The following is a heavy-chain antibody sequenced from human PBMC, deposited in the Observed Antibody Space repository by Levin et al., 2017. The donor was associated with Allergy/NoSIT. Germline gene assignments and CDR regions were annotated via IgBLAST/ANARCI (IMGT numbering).Heavy chain of an antibody. CDR1: GFTFSNYA. CDR3: ARDLAYYGSGSPDS. J-gene: IGHJ5*01. V-gene: IGHV3-30-3*01. Sequence: GESLKISCAASGFTFSNYAMHWVRQAPGKGLEWVAVISYDAYNKYYADSLEGRFTISRDNSNNTLYLQMDSLGTEDTAVYYCARDLAYYGSGSPDSWGQGTLVTVSS. D-gene: IGHD3-10*01. CDR2: ISYDAYNK.